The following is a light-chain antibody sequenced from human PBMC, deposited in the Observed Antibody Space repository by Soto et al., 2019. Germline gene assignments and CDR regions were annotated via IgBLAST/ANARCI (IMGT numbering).Light chain of an antibody. CDR1: QSISNR. CDR2: DAS. CDR3: QQYNIYPWT. Sequence: DIHMTQSPSTLSASVGDGVTISFRASQSISNRLAWYQQRPGKAPKYLIYDASTLDSGAPSRFSGSGSGTEFTLSISSLQPDDFATYYCQQYNIYPWTFGQGTKVDIK. V-gene: IGKV1-5*01. J-gene: IGKJ1*01.